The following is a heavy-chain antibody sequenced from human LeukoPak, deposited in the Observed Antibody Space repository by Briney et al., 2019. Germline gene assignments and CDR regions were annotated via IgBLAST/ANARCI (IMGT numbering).Heavy chain of an antibody. CDR3: TRAIEGAFDI. CDR2: IRSKAYGGTT. V-gene: IGHV3-49*04. CDR1: GFTFGGYA. J-gene: IGHJ3*02. Sequence: GGSLRLSCTASGFTFGGYAMTWVRQAPGKGLEWVGFIRSKAYGGTTEYAASVKGRFTLSRGDSKSIAYLQMNSLKTEDTAVYYCTRAIEGAFDIWGQGTMVTVSS.